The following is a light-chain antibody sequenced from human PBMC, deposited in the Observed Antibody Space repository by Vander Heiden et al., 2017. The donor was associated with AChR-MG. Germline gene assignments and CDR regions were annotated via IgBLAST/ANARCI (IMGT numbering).Light chain of an antibody. J-gene: IGLJ3*02. V-gene: IGLV1-47*01. CDR1: SSNVGSNY. Sequence: QSVLTQPPSASGTPGQRVTISCSGSSSNVGSNYVYWYQQLPGTAPKLLIYRNNQRPSGVPDRFSGSKSGTSASLAIGGLRSEDEADYYCAAWDDSLRWVFGGGTKLTVL. CDR2: RNN. CDR3: AAWDDSLRWV.